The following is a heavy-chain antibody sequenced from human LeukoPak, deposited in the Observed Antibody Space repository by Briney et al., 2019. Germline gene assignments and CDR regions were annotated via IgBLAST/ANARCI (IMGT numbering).Heavy chain of an antibody. CDR3: VREAARPRHFDY. D-gene: IGHD6-6*01. CDR1: GGSLNHNY. CDR2: IYYSGDT. Sequence: NPSETLSLTCTVSGGSLNHNYWSWIRQPPGEGLEWVGYIYYSGDTSYSPSLKSRVTICVDTSKNQFSLKLTSVTPADTAVYYCVREAARPRHFDYWGQGALVTVSS. J-gene: IGHJ4*02. V-gene: IGHV4-59*01.